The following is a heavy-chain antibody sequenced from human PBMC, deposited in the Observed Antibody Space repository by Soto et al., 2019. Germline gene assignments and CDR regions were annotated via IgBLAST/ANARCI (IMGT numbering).Heavy chain of an antibody. D-gene: IGHD1-26*01. Sequence: QVQLQESGPGLVKPSETLSLTCTVSGGSISGYYWSWIRQPAGKGLEWIGRIYSSGSTNDNPSLQSRVSMSVDTSRNQFSLRLNFVTAADTAVYYCARREGVGGGHDIWGQGTMVTVSS. V-gene: IGHV4-4*07. CDR1: GGSISGYY. CDR3: ARREGVGGGHDI. J-gene: IGHJ3*02. CDR2: IYSSGST.